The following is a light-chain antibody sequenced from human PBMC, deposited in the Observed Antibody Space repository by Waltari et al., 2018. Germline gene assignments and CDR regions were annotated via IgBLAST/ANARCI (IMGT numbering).Light chain of an antibody. Sequence: DVVMTQSPLFLPITPGQPASMTCRSSQSLLHSDGNTFLSWFLQKPGQLPRRLIYKVSNRDSGVPDRFSGSGAGTDFTRKISRVEAEDVAIYYCMQGTHFPYSFGQVTKVEIK. CDR3: MQGTHFPYS. CDR2: KVS. J-gene: IGKJ2*03. V-gene: IGKV2-30*02. CDR1: QSLLHSDGNTF.